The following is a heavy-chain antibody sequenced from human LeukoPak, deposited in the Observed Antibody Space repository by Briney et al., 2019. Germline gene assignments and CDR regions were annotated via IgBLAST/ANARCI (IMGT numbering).Heavy chain of an antibody. D-gene: IGHD1-26*01. CDR1: GFTFSNSW. CDR2: IKSKSDGRTT. Sequence: GGSLRLSCAASGFTFSNSWMNWVRQAPGKGLEWVGRIKSKSDGRTTDYAAHVQGRSTIARDDSENSMYMQINSLKTEDTAVYYCASGRSPAQWGQGTLVTVPS. CDR3: ASGRSPAQ. V-gene: IGHV3-15*01. J-gene: IGHJ4*02.